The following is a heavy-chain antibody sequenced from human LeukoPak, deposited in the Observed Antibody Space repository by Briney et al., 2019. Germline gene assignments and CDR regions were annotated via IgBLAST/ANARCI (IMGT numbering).Heavy chain of an antibody. Sequence: PGGSLRLSCAASGFTFSTYSMNWVRQAPGKGLEWVSVIYSGGSTYYADSVKGRFTISRDNSKNTLYLQMNSLRAEDTAVYYCARGDPSRFDYWGQGTLVTVSS. D-gene: IGHD6-6*01. CDR3: ARGDPSRFDY. J-gene: IGHJ4*02. V-gene: IGHV3-66*01. CDR1: GFTFSTYS. CDR2: IYSGGST.